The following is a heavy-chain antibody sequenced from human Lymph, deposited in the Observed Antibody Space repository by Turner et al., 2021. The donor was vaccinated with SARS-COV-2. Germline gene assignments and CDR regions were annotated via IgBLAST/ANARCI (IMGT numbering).Heavy chain of an antibody. D-gene: IGHD3-16*01. CDR2: ISGSGGST. Sequence: EVQLLESGGGLVPPGGSLSLSCAASGFTFHTYAMRWVRQAPGKGLEWVSTISGSGGSTYYADSVKGRFIISSDNSKNTLYLQMNSLRAEDTAVYYCANLYPTVSWEFPYGMDVWGQGTTVTVSS. CDR3: ANLYPTVSWEFPYGMDV. CDR1: GFTFHTYA. J-gene: IGHJ6*02. V-gene: IGHV3-23*01.